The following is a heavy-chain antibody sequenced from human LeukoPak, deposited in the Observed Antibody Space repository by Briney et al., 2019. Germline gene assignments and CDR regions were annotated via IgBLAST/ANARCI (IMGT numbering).Heavy chain of an antibody. CDR1: GFTFSSYE. V-gene: IGHV3-48*03. J-gene: IGHJ5*02. CDR2: ISSSGSTI. D-gene: IGHD3-10*01. CDR3: GRERSDYYGSGSYYTNWFDP. Sequence: PGGSLRLSCAASGFTFSSYEMNWVRQAPGKGLEWVSYISSSGSTIYYADSVKGRFTISRDNAKTSLYLQMNSLRAEDAAVYYCGRERSDYYGSGSYYTNWFDPWGQGTLVTVSS.